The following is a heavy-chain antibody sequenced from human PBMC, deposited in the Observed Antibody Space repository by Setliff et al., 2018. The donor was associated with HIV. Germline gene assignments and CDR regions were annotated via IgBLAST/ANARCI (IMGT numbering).Heavy chain of an antibody. CDR2: INPNSGGT. V-gene: IGHV1-2*06. CDR3: ARRGYSRPLNYYYYYMDV. D-gene: IGHD5-12*01. CDR1: GYTFTGYY. Sequence: ASVKVSCKASGYTFTGYYMHWVRQAPGQGLEWMGRINPNSGGTNYAQKFQGRVTMTRDTSISTAYMELSRLRSDDTAVYYCARRGYSRPLNYYYYYMDVWGKGTTVTAP. J-gene: IGHJ6*03.